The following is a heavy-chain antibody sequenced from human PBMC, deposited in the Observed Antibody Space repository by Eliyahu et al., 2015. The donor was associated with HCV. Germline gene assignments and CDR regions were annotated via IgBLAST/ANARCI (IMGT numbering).Heavy chain of an antibody. Sequence: EVQLLESGGGLVQPGGSLRLSCAASGFTFSSYAMSWVRQAPGKGLEWVSAISGSGGSTYYADSVKGRFTISRDNSKNTLYLQMNSLRAEDTAVYYCAKSRGVAGSVDVPFDPWGQGTLVTVSS. D-gene: IGHD6-19*01. CDR3: AKSRGVAGSVDVPFDP. V-gene: IGHV3-23*01. J-gene: IGHJ5*02. CDR1: GFTFSSYA. CDR2: ISGSGGST.